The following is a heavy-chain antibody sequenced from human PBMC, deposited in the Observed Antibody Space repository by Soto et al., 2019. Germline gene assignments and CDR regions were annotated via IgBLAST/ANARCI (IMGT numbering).Heavy chain of an antibody. CDR2: IRAYNGYT. J-gene: IGHJ4*02. V-gene: IGHV1-18*04. CDR3: AXASDGYRSGWYVGYFDF. D-gene: IGHD6-19*01. CDR1: GYTFTSYG. Sequence: ASVKVSCKGSGYTFTSYGISWVRQAPGQGLEWMGWIRAYNGYTNYAQKFQGRVTVTTDTSTSTAYMELRNLISDDTAIYYCAXASDGYRSGWYVGYFDFWGQGTLVTVSS.